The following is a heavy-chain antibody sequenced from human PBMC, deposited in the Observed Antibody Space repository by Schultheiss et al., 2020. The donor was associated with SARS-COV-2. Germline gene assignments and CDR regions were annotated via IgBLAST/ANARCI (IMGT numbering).Heavy chain of an antibody. CDR3: ANIPGDRYYYGMDV. V-gene: IGHV3-11*01. D-gene: IGHD2-21*01. CDR1: GFTVSPNY. Sequence: GGSLRLSCAASGFTVSPNYLAWVRQAPGKGLEWVSYISSSGSTIYYADSVKGRFTISRDNAKNSLYLQMNSLRAEDTAVYYCANIPGDRYYYGMDVWGQGTTVTVSS. J-gene: IGHJ6*02. CDR2: ISSSGSTI.